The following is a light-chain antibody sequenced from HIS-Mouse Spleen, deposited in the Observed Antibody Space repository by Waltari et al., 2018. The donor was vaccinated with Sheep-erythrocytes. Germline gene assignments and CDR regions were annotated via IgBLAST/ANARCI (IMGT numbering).Light chain of an antibody. CDR1: ALPKKY. V-gene: IGLV3-10*01. Sequence: SYELTQPPSVSVSPGQTARITCSGDALPKKYAYWYQQKSGQAPVLVIYEDSKRPSGNPERFSGSSSGTMATLTISGAQVEDEADYYCYSTDSSGNRDVFGTGTKVTVL. CDR2: EDS. J-gene: IGLJ1*01. CDR3: YSTDSSGNRDV.